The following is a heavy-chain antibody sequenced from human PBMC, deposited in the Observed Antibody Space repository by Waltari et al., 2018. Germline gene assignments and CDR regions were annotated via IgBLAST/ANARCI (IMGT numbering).Heavy chain of an antibody. V-gene: IGHV4-39*01. J-gene: IGHJ4*02. CDR2: IYYSGST. CDR1: GGSISSSSYY. D-gene: IGHD5-18*01. CDR3: ARLRYSYGYPFDY. Sequence: QLQLQESGPGLVKPSETLSLTCTVSGGSISSSSYYWGWIRQPPGKGLEWIGSIYYSGSTYYTPSLKSRVTISVDTSKNQFSLKLSSVTAADTAVYYCARLRYSYGYPFDYWGQGTLVTVSS.